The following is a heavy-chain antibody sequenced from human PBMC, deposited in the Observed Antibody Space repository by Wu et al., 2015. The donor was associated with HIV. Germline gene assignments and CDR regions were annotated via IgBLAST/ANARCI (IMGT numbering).Heavy chain of an antibody. CDR3: ARDGSLSALENWFDP. J-gene: IGHJ5*02. D-gene: IGHD1-1*01. V-gene: IGHV1-69*11. CDR2: IIPNHGGA. Sequence: QVQLVQSGAEVKKPGSSVKVSCKASGGSFSRSGISWVRQAPGKGFEWMGRIIPNHGGANYAEKFEGRVTITADEATNTAYMDLRRLRSEDTAVYYCARDGSLSALENWFDPWGQGTLVMVSS. CDR1: GGSFSRSG.